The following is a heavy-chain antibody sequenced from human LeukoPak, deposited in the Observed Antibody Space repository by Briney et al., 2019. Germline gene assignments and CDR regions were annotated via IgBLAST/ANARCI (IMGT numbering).Heavy chain of an antibody. Sequence: PSETLSLTCAVNGGSFSGCYWSWIRQPPGKGLEWIGEINYSGSTIYNPSLKSRVAMSIDTTKKQFSLKLTSLTAADTAVYYCARRGEWTSWNFDYWDQGSLVTVSS. D-gene: IGHD3-16*01. CDR1: GGSFSGCY. CDR3: ARRGEWTSWNFDY. CDR2: INYSGST. J-gene: IGHJ4*02. V-gene: IGHV4-34*01.